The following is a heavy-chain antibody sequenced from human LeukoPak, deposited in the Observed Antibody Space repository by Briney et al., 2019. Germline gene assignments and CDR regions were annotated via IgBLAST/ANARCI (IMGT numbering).Heavy chain of an antibody. CDR3: ARDGPYCTNGVCHWGLRWFDP. CDR1: GGTFSSYA. J-gene: IGHJ5*02. CDR2: IIPIFGTA. Sequence: SVKVSCKASGGTFSSYAISWVRQAPGQGLEWMGRIIPIFGTANYAQKFQGRVTITTDESTSTAYMELSSLRSEDTAVYYCARDGPYCTNGVCHWGLRWFDPWGQGTPVTVSS. D-gene: IGHD2-8*01. V-gene: IGHV1-69*05.